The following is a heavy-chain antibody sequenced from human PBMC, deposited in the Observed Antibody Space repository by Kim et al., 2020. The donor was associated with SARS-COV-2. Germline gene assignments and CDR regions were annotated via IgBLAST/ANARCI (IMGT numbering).Heavy chain of an antibody. CDR2: IIPILGIA. J-gene: IGHJ6*02. Sequence: SVKVSCKASGGTFSSYTISWVRQAPGQGLEWMGRIIPILGIANYAQKFQGRVTITADKSTSTAYMELSSLRSEDTAVYYCARGMLVVVTAAYGMDVWGQGTTVTVSS. V-gene: IGHV1-69*02. CDR1: GGTFSSYT. CDR3: ARGMLVVVTAAYGMDV. D-gene: IGHD2-21*02.